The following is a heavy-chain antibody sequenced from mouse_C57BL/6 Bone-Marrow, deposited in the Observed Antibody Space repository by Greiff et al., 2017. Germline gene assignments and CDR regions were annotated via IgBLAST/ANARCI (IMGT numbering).Heavy chain of an antibody. V-gene: IGHV1-4*01. J-gene: IGHJ3*01. Sequence: QVTLQVSGAELARPGASVKMSCKASGYTFTSYTMHWVKQRPGQGLEWIGYINPSSGYTKYNQKFKDKATLTADKSSSTAYMPLSSLTSEDSAVYYGARGGDYDYDGGDWGRGTLVTVSA. D-gene: IGHD2-4*01. CDR3: ARGGDYDYDGGD. CDR2: INPSSGYT. CDR1: GYTFTSYT.